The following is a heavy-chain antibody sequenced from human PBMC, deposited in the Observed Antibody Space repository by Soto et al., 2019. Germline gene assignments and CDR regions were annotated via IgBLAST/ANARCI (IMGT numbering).Heavy chain of an antibody. Sequence: GGSLRLSCAASGFTFSSYGMHWVRQAPGKGLEWVAVIWYDGSNKYYADSVKGRFTISRDNSKNTLYLQMNSLRAEDTAVYYCARDLFPLRFLEWPTILPSGGGNDYWGQGTLVTVSS. CDR3: ARDLFPLRFLEWPTILPSGGGNDY. D-gene: IGHD3-3*01. CDR2: IWYDGSNK. CDR1: GFTFSSYG. V-gene: IGHV3-33*01. J-gene: IGHJ4*02.